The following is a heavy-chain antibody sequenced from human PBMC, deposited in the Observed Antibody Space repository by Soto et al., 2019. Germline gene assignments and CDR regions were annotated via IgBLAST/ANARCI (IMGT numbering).Heavy chain of an antibody. CDR3: ASPPGVAAGTAGYYFDY. V-gene: IGHV1-69*13. Sequence: SVKVSCKASGGTCSSYAISWVRQAPGQGLEWMGGIIPIFGTANYAQKFQGRVTITADESTSTAYMELSSLRSEDTAVYYCASPPGVAAGTAGYYFDYWGQGTLVTVSS. CDR1: GGTCSSYA. J-gene: IGHJ4*02. CDR2: IIPIFGTA. D-gene: IGHD6-13*01.